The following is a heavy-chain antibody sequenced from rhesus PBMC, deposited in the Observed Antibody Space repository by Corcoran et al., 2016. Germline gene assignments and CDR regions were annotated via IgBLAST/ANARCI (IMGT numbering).Heavy chain of an antibody. J-gene: IGHJ4*01. V-gene: IGHV1-111*02. Sequence: EVQLVQSGAEVKKPGASVKISCKASGYTFTDHYLNRVRQAPGIGLEGLGRVEPEDREADDAQKSQDRATITADMSTDTAYMELSSLRSEDTAVYYCASGGYLGSWGQGVLVTVSS. CDR2: VEPEDREA. CDR1: GYTFTDHY. CDR3: ASGGYLGS. D-gene: IGHD2-33*01.